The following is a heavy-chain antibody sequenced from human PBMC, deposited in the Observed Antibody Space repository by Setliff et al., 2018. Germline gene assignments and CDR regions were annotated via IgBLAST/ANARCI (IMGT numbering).Heavy chain of an antibody. CDR2: IYYSGST. CDR1: GGSISSSNW. CDR3: ASMGATRDY. Sequence: SETLSLTCAVSGGSISSSNWWSWVRQPPGKGLEWIGEIYYSGSTNYNPSLKSRVTISVDTSKNQFSLRLSSVTAADTAVYYCASMGATRDYWGQGTLVTVSS. D-gene: IGHD1-26*01. J-gene: IGHJ4*02. V-gene: IGHV4-4*02.